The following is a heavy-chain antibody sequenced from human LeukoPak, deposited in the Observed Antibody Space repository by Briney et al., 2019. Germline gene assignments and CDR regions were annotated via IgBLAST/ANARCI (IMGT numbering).Heavy chain of an antibody. CDR1: GGSISSYY. CDR3: ARQGYDFWSGYYYYFDY. CDR2: IYTSGST. V-gene: IGHV4-4*07. D-gene: IGHD3-3*01. J-gene: IGHJ4*02. Sequence: SETLSLTCTVSGGSISSYYWSWIRQPAGKGLEWIGRIYTSGSTNYNPSLKSRVTMSVDTSKNQFSLKLSSVTVADTAVYYCARQGYDFWSGYYYYFDYWGQGTLATVSS.